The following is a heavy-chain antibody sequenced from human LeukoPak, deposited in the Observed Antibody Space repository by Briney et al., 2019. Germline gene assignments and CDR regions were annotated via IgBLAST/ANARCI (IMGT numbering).Heavy chain of an antibody. CDR3: ARGNDFWSGPRGVDY. D-gene: IGHD3-3*01. V-gene: IGHV1-8*01. J-gene: IGHJ4*02. CDR1: GYTFTSYD. CDR2: MNPNSGNT. Sequence: ASVKVSCKASGYTFTSYDINWVRQATGQGLEWMGWMNPNSGNTGYAQKFQGRVAMTRNTSISTAYMELSSLRSEDTAVYYCARGNDFWSGPRGVDYWGQGTLVTVSS.